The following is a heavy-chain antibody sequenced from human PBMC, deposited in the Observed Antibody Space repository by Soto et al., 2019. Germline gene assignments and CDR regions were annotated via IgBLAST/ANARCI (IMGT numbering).Heavy chain of an antibody. CDR1: GFTFSSYS. J-gene: IGHJ5*02. V-gene: IGHV3-21*01. CDR3: ARDVDGQQPYLSWFDP. Sequence: PGGSLRLSCAASGFTFSSYSMNWVRQAPGKGLEWVSSISSSSSYIYYADSVKGRFTISRDNAKNSLYLQMNSLRAEDTAVYYCARDVDGQQPYLSWFDPWGQGTLVTVSS. CDR2: ISSSSSYI. D-gene: IGHD6-13*01.